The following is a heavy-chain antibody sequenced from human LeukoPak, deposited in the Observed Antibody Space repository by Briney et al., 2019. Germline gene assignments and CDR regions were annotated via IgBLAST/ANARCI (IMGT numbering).Heavy chain of an antibody. Sequence: SETLSLTCTVSGGSISSNGYFWGWIRQPPGKGLEWIGTIYYSGNTYYNPSLKSRVTISVDTSKNQFSLRLSSVTAADTAFYYCAGHGNIVVVVAARGFDPWGQGTLVTVSS. CDR3: AGHGNIVVVVAARGFDP. V-gene: IGHV4-39*01. D-gene: IGHD2-15*01. J-gene: IGHJ5*02. CDR2: IYYSGNT. CDR1: GGSISSNGYF.